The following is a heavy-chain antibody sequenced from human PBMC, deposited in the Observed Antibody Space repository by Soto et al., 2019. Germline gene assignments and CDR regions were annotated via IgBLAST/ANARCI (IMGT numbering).Heavy chain of an antibody. J-gene: IGHJ6*02. Sequence: PGESLKISCNGSGYSFTSYWIGWVRQMPGKGLEWMGIIYPGDSDTRYSPSFQGQVTISADKSISTAYLQWSSLKAADTAMYYCARRLGRYSSGWYSRADYYYYGMDVWGQGTTVTVSS. D-gene: IGHD6-19*01. V-gene: IGHV5-51*01. CDR3: ARRLGRYSSGWYSRADYYYYGMDV. CDR2: IYPGDSDT. CDR1: GYSFTSYW.